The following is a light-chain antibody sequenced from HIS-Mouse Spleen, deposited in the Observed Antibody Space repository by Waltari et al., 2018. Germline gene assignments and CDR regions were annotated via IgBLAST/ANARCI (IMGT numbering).Light chain of an antibody. CDR1: SSDVGGYNY. CDR2: DVS. CDR3: SSYTSSSTLGV. V-gene: IGLV2-14*03. J-gene: IGLJ2*01. Sequence: QSALTQPASVSGSPGQSITISCTGTSSDVGGYNYVSWYQQHPGKAPKLMIYDVSKLPSGVSNRFSGSKSGNTASLTISGLQAEDEADYYCSSYTSSSTLGVFGGGTKLTVL.